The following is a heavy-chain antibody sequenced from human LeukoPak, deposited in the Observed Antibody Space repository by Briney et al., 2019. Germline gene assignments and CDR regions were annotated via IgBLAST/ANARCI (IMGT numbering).Heavy chain of an antibody. V-gene: IGHV3-30*02. CDR1: GFTFSSYG. CDR3: ARDFGGSSWYRFNY. J-gene: IGHJ4*02. Sequence: GGSLRLSCAGSGFTFSSYGMHWVRQAPGKGLEWMAFIRSDGSNKYYADSVKGRFTISRDNAKNSLYLQMNSLRAEDTAVYYCARDFGGSSWYRFNYWGQGTLVTVSS. D-gene: IGHD6-13*01. CDR2: IRSDGSNK.